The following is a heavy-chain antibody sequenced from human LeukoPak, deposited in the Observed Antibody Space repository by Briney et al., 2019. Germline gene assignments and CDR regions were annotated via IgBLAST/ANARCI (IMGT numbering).Heavy chain of an antibody. V-gene: IGHV3-23*01. D-gene: IGHD2-15*01. CDR3: AKRSCSGGGCNFDY. J-gene: IGHJ4*02. CDR2: IGDSGGAR. Sequence: GGTLRLSCAASGFTFSNYAMSWVRQAPGKGLEWVSAIGDSGGARNCADSVKGRFTISRDNSKNTLYLQMNSLRAEDTAVYYCAKRSCSGGGCNFDYWGQGTLVTVSS. CDR1: GFTFSNYA.